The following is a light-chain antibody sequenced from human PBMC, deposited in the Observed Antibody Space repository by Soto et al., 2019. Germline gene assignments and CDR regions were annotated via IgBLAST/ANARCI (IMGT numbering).Light chain of an antibody. J-gene: IGKJ1*01. CDR3: QQYDDWPPT. Sequence: EIVVTQSPATLSVSPGERATLSCRASQSVSSNLAWYQQKPGRAPRLLIYAASTRATGVPARFSGSGSGTEFTLTISSLQSEDCAVYYCQQYDDWPPTFGQGTKVDIK. CDR1: QSVSSN. CDR2: AAS. V-gene: IGKV3-15*01.